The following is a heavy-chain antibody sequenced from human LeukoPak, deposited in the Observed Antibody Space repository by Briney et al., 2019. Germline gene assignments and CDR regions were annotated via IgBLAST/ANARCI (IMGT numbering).Heavy chain of an antibody. CDR3: AREGGGYSYGYYYYYYMDV. Sequence: SETLSLTCTVSGGSISSYYWSWIRQPPGKGLEWIGYIYYSGSTNYNPSLKSRVTISVDTSKNQFSLKLSYVTAADTAVYYCAREGGGYSYGYYYYYYMDVWGKGTTVTVSS. D-gene: IGHD5-18*01. V-gene: IGHV4-59*01. CDR2: IYYSGST. J-gene: IGHJ6*03. CDR1: GGSISSYY.